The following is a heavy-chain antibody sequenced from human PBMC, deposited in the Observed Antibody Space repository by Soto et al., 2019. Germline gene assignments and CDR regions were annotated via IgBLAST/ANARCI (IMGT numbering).Heavy chain of an antibody. V-gene: IGHV3-72*01. J-gene: IGHJ4*02. D-gene: IGHD6-13*01. CDR2: TRNKANSYTT. CDR3: ARVAGYSSSWYGASFDD. CDR1: GFTFSDHY. Sequence: GGSLRLSCAASGFTFSDHYMDWVRQAPGKGLEWVGRTRNKANSYTTEYAASVKGRFTISRDDSKNSLYLQMNSLKTEDTAVHYCARVAGYSSSWYGASFDDWGQGTLVTVTS.